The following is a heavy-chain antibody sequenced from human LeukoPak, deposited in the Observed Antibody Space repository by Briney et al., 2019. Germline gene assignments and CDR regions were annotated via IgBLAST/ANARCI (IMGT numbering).Heavy chain of an antibody. CDR2: INPNSGGT. CDR3: ARSSRYSSSWTLGY. Sequence: ASVKVSCKASGYTFTGYYMHCVRQAPGQGLEWMGWINPNSGGTNYAQKFQGWVTMTRDTSISTAYMELSRLRSDDTAVYYCARSSRYSSSWTLGYWGQGTLVTVSS. V-gene: IGHV1-2*04. CDR1: GYTFTGYY. J-gene: IGHJ4*02. D-gene: IGHD6-13*01.